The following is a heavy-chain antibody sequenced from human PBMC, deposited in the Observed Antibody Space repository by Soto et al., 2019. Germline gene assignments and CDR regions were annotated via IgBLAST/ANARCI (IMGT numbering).Heavy chain of an antibody. D-gene: IGHD1-20*01. CDR1: GGSISSYY. CDR2: IYYSGST. V-gene: IGHV4-59*01. J-gene: IGHJ4*02. Sequence: QVQLQESGPGLVKPSETLSLTCTVSGGSISSYYWSWIRQPPGKGLEWIGYIYYSGSTNYNPSLKSRVTISVDTSKNQFSLKLSSVTAADTAVYYCASSRASGVYNSRTVDYWGQGTLVTVSS. CDR3: ASSRASGVYNSRTVDY.